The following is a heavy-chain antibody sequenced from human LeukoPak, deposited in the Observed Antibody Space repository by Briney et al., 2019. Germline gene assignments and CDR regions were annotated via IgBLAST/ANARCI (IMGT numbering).Heavy chain of an antibody. D-gene: IGHD2-21*01. CDR2: ISGSGDGA. J-gene: IGHJ4*02. CDR1: GFTFSTYA. V-gene: IGHV3-23*01. Sequence: PGGSLRLSCAASGFTFSTYAMSWVRQAPGKGLQWVSLISGSGDGAHSADSVKGRFTISRDNSKNTVYLQMPNLRAEDTAVYYCAKGYIQLWWFDYWGQGTLVTVSS. CDR3: AKGYIQLWWFDY.